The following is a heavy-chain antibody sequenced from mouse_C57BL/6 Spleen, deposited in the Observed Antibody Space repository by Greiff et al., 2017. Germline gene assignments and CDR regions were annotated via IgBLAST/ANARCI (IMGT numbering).Heavy chain of an antibody. CDR3: TRDSSGFAY. J-gene: IGHJ3*01. V-gene: IGHV5-9-1*02. D-gene: IGHD3-2*02. Sequence: EVMLVESGEGLVKPGGSLKLSCAASGFTFSSYAMSWVRQTPEKRLEWVAYISSGGDYIYYADTVKGRFTISRDTARNTLYLQMSSLKSEDTAMFYCTRDSSGFAYWGQGTLVTVSA. CDR1: GFTFSSYA. CDR2: ISSGGDYI.